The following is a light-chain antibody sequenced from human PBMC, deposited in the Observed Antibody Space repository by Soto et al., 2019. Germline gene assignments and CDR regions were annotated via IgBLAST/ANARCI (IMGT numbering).Light chain of an antibody. CDR2: NAS. V-gene: IGKV1-5*03. Sequence: DIQMTQSPSTLSASVGDRVTITCRASQTISNWLAWYQQKPGKAPNLLIYNASSLERGVPSRFSGSGSGTEFTLTISSLQTDDFATYYCQQYNTYPLTFGGGTKVEIK. CDR1: QTISNW. CDR3: QQYNTYPLT. J-gene: IGKJ4*01.